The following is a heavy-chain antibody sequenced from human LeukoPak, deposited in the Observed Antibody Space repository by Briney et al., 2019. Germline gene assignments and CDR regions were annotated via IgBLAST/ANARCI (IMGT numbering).Heavy chain of an antibody. CDR3: AYGSGSYSYFDY. Sequence: ASVKVSCKASGYTFTSYDINWVRQATGQGLEWMGWMNPNSGNTGYAQKFQGRVTMTRNTSISTAYMELSSLRSEDTAVYYCAYGSGSYSYFDYWGQGTLVTVSS. D-gene: IGHD3-10*01. CDR1: GYTFTSYD. V-gene: IGHV1-8*01. J-gene: IGHJ4*02. CDR2: MNPNSGNT.